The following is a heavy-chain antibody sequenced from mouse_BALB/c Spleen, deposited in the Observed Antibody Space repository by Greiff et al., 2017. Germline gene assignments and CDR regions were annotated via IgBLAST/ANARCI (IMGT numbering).Heavy chain of an antibody. D-gene: IGHD2-2*01. CDR1: GFTFSSYA. CDR2: ISSGGST. V-gene: IGHV5-6-5*01. Sequence: EVKVVESGGGLVKPGGSLKLSCAASGFTFSSYAMSWVRQTPEKRLEWVASISSGGSTYYPDSVKGRFTISRDNARNILYLQMSSLRSEDTAMYYCASYYGYPYFDYWGQGTTLTVSS. J-gene: IGHJ2*01. CDR3: ASYYGYPYFDY.